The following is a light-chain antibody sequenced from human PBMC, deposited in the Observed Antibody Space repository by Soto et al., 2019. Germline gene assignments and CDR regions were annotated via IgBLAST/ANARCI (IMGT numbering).Light chain of an antibody. J-gene: IGKJ4*01. CDR2: GAT. CDR1: QSVTSDY. V-gene: IGKV3-20*01. CDR3: QQYGIPPRAT. Sequence: ENVLTQSPGTLSLSPGERATLSCRASQSVTSDYLACYQQKPGQAPRLLIYGATIRATGIPDRFSGRRSGTYFPLTIDRLVPDDFAVYYCQQYGIPPRATFGGGNKVEVK.